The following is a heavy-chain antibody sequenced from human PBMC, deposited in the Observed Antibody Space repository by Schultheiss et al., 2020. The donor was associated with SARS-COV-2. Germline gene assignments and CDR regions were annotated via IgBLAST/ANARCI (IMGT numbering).Heavy chain of an antibody. J-gene: IGHJ6*02. Sequence: GGSLRLSCAASGFTFDDYAMHWVRQAPGKGLEWVSGISWNSGSIGYADSVKGRFTISRDNAKNSLYLQMNSLRAEDTAVYYCAKVVGMDVWGQGTTVTVSS. V-gene: IGHV3-9*01. CDR1: GFTFDDYA. CDR2: ISWNSGSI. CDR3: AKVVGMDV.